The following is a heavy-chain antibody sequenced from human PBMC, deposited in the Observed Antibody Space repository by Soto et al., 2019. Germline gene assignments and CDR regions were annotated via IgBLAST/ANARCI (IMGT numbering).Heavy chain of an antibody. J-gene: IGHJ1*01. CDR3: ARCQYYYDSSHFQH. CDR1: GGSFSGYY. D-gene: IGHD3-22*01. Sequence: TSETLSLTCAVYGGSFSGYYWSWIRQPPGKGLEWIGEINHSGSTNYNPSLKSRVTISVDTSKNQFSLKLSSVTAADTAVYYCARCQYYYDSSHFQHWGQGTLVTVSS. CDR2: INHSGST. V-gene: IGHV4-34*01.